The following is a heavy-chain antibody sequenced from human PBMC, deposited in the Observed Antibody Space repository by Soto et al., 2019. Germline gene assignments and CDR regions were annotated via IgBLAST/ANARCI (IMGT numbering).Heavy chain of an antibody. V-gene: IGHV3-23*01. J-gene: IGHJ5*02. D-gene: IGHD3-16*01. Sequence: GGSLRLSCAASGFTFSSYAMSWVRQAPGKGLEWVSAISGSGGSTYYADSVKGRFTISRDNSKNTLYLQMNSLRAEDTAVYYCAGVGGIYGGSGFDPWGQGTLVTVPS. CDR2: ISGSGGST. CDR1: GFTFSSYA. CDR3: AGVGGIYGGSGFDP.